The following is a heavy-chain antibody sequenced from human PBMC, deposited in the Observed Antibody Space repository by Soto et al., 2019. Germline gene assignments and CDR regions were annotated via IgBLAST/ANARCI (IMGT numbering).Heavy chain of an antibody. CDR2: ISYDGSNK. V-gene: IGHV3-30*04. CDR3: AREGVGVYDILTGYFDY. Sequence: GGSLRLSCAASGFTFSSYAMHWVRQAPGKGLEWVAVISYDGSNKYYADSVKGRFTISRDNSKNTLYLQMNSLRAEDAAVYYCAREGVGVYDILTGYFDYWGQGTLVTVSS. CDR1: GFTFSSYA. D-gene: IGHD3-9*01. J-gene: IGHJ4*02.